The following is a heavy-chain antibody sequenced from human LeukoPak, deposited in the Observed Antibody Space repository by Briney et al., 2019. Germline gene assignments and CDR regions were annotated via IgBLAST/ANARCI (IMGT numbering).Heavy chain of an antibody. Sequence: GGSQRLSCAASGFTFNSYEMNWVRQAPGQGLEWVSYISGGGTTIYYADSVKGRFTISRDNARNSLYLHMNSLRAEDTAIYYCATETQNSNYDAFDIWGQGTMVTVSS. V-gene: IGHV3-48*03. CDR1: GFTFNSYE. J-gene: IGHJ3*02. CDR3: ATETQNSNYDAFDI. D-gene: IGHD4-11*01. CDR2: ISGGGTTI.